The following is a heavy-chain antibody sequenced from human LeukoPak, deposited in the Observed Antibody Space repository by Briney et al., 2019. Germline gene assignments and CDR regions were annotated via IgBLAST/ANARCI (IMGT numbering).Heavy chain of an antibody. V-gene: IGHV4-30-4*01. Sequence: SETLSLTCTVSGGSISSGDYYWSWIRLPPGKGLEWIGYIYYSGSTYYNPSLKSRVTISVDTSKNQFSLKLSSVTAADTAVYYCARVSISKSYYFDYWGQGTLVTVSS. D-gene: IGHD2-2*01. J-gene: IGHJ4*02. CDR2: IYYSGST. CDR3: ARVSISKSYYFDY. CDR1: GGSISSGDYY.